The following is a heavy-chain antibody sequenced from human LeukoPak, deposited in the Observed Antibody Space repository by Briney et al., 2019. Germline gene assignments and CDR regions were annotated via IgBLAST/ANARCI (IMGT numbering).Heavy chain of an antibody. CDR3: AKGPVSGSRFPFDY. CDR2: ISDDGGNK. V-gene: IGHV3-30*18. D-gene: IGHD1-26*01. J-gene: IGHJ4*02. Sequence: GGALRLSCAASKFTFNSYDIHWVRQAPAKGLEWVAVISDDGGNKNYADSVKGRITISRDISKNTVYLQMNSLRAEDTAVYYCAKGPVSGSRFPFDYWGQGTLVTVSS. CDR1: KFTFNSYD.